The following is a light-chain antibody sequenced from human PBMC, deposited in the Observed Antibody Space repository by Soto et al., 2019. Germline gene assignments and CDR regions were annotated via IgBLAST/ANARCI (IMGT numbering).Light chain of an antibody. CDR3: QQSYGLPLS. CDR1: QTISSY. CDR2: TAS. Sequence: DIQMTQSPSSLSASVGDSVTITCRASQTISSYLNWYQQKPGKVPKLLIYTASSLQSGVPSRFSGSGSGTDFTLTISRLQPEDFATYYCQQSYGLPLSFGPGTTVDIK. V-gene: IGKV1-39*01. J-gene: IGKJ3*01.